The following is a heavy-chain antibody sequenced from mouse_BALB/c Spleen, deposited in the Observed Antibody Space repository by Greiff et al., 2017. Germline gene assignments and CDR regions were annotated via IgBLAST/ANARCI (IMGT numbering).Heavy chain of an antibody. CDR1: GFTFSSFG. CDR2: ISSGSSTI. Sequence: EVKVVESGGGLVQPGGSRKLSCAASGFTFSSFGMHWVRQAPEKGLEWVAYISSGSSTIYYADTVKGRFTISRDNPKNTLFLQMTSLRSEDTAMYYCARGITTSWFAYWGKGTLVTVSA. V-gene: IGHV5-17*02. CDR3: ARGITTSWFAY. J-gene: IGHJ3*01. D-gene: IGHD2-4*01.